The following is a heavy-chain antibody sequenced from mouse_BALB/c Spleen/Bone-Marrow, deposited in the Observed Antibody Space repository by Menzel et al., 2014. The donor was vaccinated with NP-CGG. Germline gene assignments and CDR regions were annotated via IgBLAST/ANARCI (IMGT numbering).Heavy chain of an antibody. CDR1: GYTFTEYT. V-gene: IGHV1-22*01. J-gene: IGHJ3*01. CDR2: INPNNGAT. D-gene: IGHD6-1*01. CDR3: ARRQFGPAWFAY. Sequence: EVKLMESGPELVKPGASVKISCKTSGYTFTEYTMHWVRQSHGKSLEWIGGINPNNGATSYNRKFKGKATLTVDKSSSTAYMELRSLTSEDSAVYFCARRQFGPAWFAYWGQGTLVTVSA.